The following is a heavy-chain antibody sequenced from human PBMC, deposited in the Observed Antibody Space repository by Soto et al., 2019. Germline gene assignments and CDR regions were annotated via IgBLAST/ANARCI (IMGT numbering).Heavy chain of an antibody. V-gene: IGHV4-31*03. J-gene: IGHJ4*02. D-gene: IGHD3-9*01. Sequence: QVQLQELGSGLLKPSQTLSLDCSVSGDSLRRGFHHWSWIRQTPGKGLQLIGYIDTNGDTHYDPSLRNRLNMSIVTTESRFSLKVTSVTAADTAVYYCARGTGYYCPNDKCGFFFDHWGQGALVTVTS. CDR1: GDSLRRGFHH. CDR3: ARGTGYYCPNDKCGFFFDH. CDR2: IDTNGDT.